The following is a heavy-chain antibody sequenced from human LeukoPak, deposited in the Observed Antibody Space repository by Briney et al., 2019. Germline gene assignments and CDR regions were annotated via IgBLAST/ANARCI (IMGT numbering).Heavy chain of an antibody. Sequence: GGSLRLSCAAPGFTFSDYYMSWIRQAPGKGLEWVSYISSSSSYTNYADSVKGRFTISRDNAKNSLYLQMNSLRAEDTTVYYCARAPYSSSWYYFDYWGQGTLVTVSS. J-gene: IGHJ4*02. CDR1: GFTFSDYY. CDR3: ARAPYSSSWYYFDY. D-gene: IGHD6-13*01. V-gene: IGHV3-11*05. CDR2: ISSSSSYT.